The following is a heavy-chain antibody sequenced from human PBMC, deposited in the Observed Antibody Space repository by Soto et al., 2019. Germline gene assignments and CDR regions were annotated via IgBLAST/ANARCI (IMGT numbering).Heavy chain of an antibody. CDR3: AKHADYENDAVEV. D-gene: IGHD4-17*01. CDR2: ISYDVSDE. CDR1: GFTFRIYG. Sequence: QVRLVESGGGVVQPGRSLRLSCAASGFTFRIYGMHWVRPAPGKGLEWVALISYDVSDEYYGDSMQGRFSISRDNSKDTLYLQINSRRGEDTAVYYCAKHADYENDAVEVWGQGTMVTVSS. J-gene: IGHJ3*01. V-gene: IGHV3-30*18.